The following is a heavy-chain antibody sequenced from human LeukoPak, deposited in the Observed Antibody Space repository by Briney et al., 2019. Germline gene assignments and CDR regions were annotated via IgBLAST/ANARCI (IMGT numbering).Heavy chain of an antibody. CDR3: TTIEDYYDSSGYFFDY. V-gene: IGHV3-23*01. D-gene: IGHD3-22*01. J-gene: IGHJ4*02. Sequence: GGSLRLSCAASGFTFSSYAMSWVRQAPGKGLEWVSAISGSGGSTYYAAPVKGRFTISRDDSKNTLYLQMNSLKTEDTAVYYCTTIEDYYDSSGYFFDYWGQGTLVTVSS. CDR1: GFTFSSYA. CDR2: ISGSGGST.